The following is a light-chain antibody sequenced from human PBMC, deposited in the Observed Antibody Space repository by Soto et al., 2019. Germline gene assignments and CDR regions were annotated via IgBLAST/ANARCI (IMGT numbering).Light chain of an antibody. V-gene: IGKV1-39*01. CDR1: QSVSTY. J-gene: IGKJ4*01. Sequence: DIQISQFPSSLSHPLWDRVPIPCRTSQSVSTYLNWYQQRPGKAPKLLIYGASSLQSGVPSRFSGSGSGTHFTLTISSLQPEDFATYYCQEGSTLLTFGGGTKVDIK. CDR2: GAS. CDR3: QEGSTLLT.